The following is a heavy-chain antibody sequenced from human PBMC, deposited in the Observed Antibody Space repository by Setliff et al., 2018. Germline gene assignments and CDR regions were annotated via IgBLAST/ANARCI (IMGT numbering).Heavy chain of an antibody. CDR1: GGSISSHY. Sequence: KASETLSLTCTVSGGSISSHYWSWIRQPPGKGLEWIGSIYYSGSTNYNPSLKSRVTISVDTSKNQFSLKLSSVTAADTAVYYCAREGPYYYGSGSSWGQGTLVTVSS. D-gene: IGHD3-10*01. CDR3: AREGPYYYGSGSS. V-gene: IGHV4-59*11. J-gene: IGHJ5*02. CDR2: IYYSGST.